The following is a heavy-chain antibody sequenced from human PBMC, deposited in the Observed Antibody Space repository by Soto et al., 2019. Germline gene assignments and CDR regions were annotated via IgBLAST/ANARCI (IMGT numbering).Heavy chain of an antibody. J-gene: IGHJ4*02. V-gene: IGHV3-48*02. CDR3: ARAKPLVRVATMIDY. CDR1: GFTFSSYS. Sequence: PGGSLRLSCAASGFTFSSYSLNWVRQAPGKGLEWVASIPYRSSPMFFGDSVKGRFTISRDNARNSRYLQMNSLRDEDTAVCDCARAKPLVRVATMIDYWGQGTRVTVSS. CDR2: IPYRSSPM. D-gene: IGHD3-22*01.